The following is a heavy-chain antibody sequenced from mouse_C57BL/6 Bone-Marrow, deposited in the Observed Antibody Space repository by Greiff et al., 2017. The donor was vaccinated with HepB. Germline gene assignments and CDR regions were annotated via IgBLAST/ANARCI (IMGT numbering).Heavy chain of an antibody. Sequence: QVQLKESGPGLVAPSQSLSISCTVSGFSFTSYGVDWVRQSPGKGLEWLGVIWGVGSTNYNSALKSRLSISKDNSKGQVFLKMNSLQTADTAMYYCASKYYGKGWYFDVWGTGTTVTVSS. CDR3: ASKYYGKGWYFDV. J-gene: IGHJ1*03. D-gene: IGHD1-1*01. CDR2: IWGVGST. V-gene: IGHV2-6*01. CDR1: GFSFTSYG.